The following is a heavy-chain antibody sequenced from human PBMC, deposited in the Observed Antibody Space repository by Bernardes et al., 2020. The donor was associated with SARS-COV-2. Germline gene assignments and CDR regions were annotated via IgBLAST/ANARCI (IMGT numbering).Heavy chain of an antibody. CDR1: GFTVSSNY. V-gene: IGHV3-53*01. Sequence: GGSLRLSCAASGFTVSSNYMSWVRQAPGKGLEWVSVIYSGGSTYYADSVKGRFTISRDNSKNTLYLQMNSLRAEDTAVYYCARDLMDSSRLWYYYGMDVWGQGTTVTVSS. CDR2: IYSGGST. CDR3: ARDLMDSSRLWYYYGMDV. J-gene: IGHJ6*02. D-gene: IGHD6-13*01.